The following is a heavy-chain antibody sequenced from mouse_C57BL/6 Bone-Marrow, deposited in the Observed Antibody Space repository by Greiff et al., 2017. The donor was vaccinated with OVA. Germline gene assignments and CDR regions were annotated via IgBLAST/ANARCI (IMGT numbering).Heavy chain of an antibody. Sequence: QVQLKQSGAELMKPGASVKLSCKATGYTFTGYWIEWVKQRPGLGLVWIGEILPGSGSTNYNEKFKGKYTFTADTSSNTAYMQLSSLTPEDSAIYYCARNFPIYGSSPYYFDCWGQGTTLTVSS. CDR2: ILPGSGST. CDR3: ARNFPIYGSSPYYFDC. V-gene: IGHV1-9*01. D-gene: IGHD1-1*01. J-gene: IGHJ2*01. CDR1: GYTFTGYW.